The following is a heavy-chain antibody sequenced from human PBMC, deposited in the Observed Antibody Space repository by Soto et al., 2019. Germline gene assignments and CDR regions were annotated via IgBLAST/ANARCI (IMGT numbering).Heavy chain of an antibody. CDR3: ASFTIFGVVWLDY. V-gene: IGHV3-48*01. CDR2: ISSSSSTI. Sequence: GGSLRLSCAASGFTFSSYSMNWVRQAPGKGLEWVSYISSSSSTIYYADSVKGRFTISRDNAKNSLYLQMNSLRAEDTAVYYCASFTIFGVVWLDYWGQGTLVTVSS. D-gene: IGHD3-3*01. CDR1: GFTFSSYS. J-gene: IGHJ4*02.